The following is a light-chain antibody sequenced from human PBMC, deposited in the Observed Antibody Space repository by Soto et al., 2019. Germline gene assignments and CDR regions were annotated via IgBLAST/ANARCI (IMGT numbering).Light chain of an antibody. CDR1: SSNIGSNY. V-gene: IGLV1-47*01. Sequence: QAVVTQPPSASGTPGQRVTISCSGSSSNIGSNYVYWYQQLPGTAPKLLIYRNNQRPSGVPDRFSGSKSCTSASLAISGLRSEDEADYYCAAWDDSLSGGVFGGGTKLTVL. J-gene: IGLJ3*02. CDR2: RNN. CDR3: AAWDDSLSGGV.